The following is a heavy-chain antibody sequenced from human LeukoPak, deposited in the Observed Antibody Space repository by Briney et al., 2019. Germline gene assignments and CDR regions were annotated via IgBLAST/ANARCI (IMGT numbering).Heavy chain of an antibody. CDR3: ARDSTVECSGGSCYSDY. CDR2: ISAYNGNT. V-gene: IGHV1-18*01. Sequence: GASVKVSCRASGYTFTSYGISWVRQAPGQGLEWMGWISAYNGNTNYAQKRQGRVTMTTDTSTSTAYMELRSLISDDTAVYYCARDSTVECSGGSCYSDYWGQGTLVTVSS. J-gene: IGHJ4*02. D-gene: IGHD2-15*01. CDR1: GYTFTSYG.